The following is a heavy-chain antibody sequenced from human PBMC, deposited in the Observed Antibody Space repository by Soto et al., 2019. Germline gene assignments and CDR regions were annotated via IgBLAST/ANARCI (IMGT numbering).Heavy chain of an antibody. Sequence: PGGSLRLSCAASGFTFSRYRTNWVRQAPGKGLEWVSSISSSSSYIYYADSVKGRFTISRDNAKNSLYLQMNSLRAEDTAVYYCARDFTADIVLMVYASPENYYYYGMDVWVQGTTVTVSS. J-gene: IGHJ6*02. D-gene: IGHD2-8*01. CDR1: GFTFSRYR. V-gene: IGHV3-21*01. CDR2: ISSSSSYI. CDR3: ARDFTADIVLMVYASPENYYYYGMDV.